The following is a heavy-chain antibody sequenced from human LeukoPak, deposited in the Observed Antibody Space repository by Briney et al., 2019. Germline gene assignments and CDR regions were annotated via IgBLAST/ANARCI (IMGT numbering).Heavy chain of an antibody. CDR1: GITFSSYG. V-gene: IGHV3-30*03. D-gene: IGHD6-13*01. J-gene: IGHJ4*02. CDR3: ARGVVEAAAEATNFDY. CDR2: ISHDGNNK. Sequence: GGSLRLSCAASGITFSSYGMYWVRQAPGKGLEWVAVISHDGNNKYYADSVKGRFTISRDNSKNTLYLQMNSLRAEDTAVYYCARGVVEAAAEATNFDYWGQGTLVTVSS.